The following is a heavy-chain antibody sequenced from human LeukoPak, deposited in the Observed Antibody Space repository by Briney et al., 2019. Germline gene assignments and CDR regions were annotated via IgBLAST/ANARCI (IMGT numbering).Heavy chain of an antibody. CDR1: GFTFSSYG. CDR2: IWYDGSNK. V-gene: IGHV3-33*01. J-gene: IGHJ6*04. D-gene: IGHD3-3*01. CDR3: ARDLLRYDFWSGPVMDV. Sequence: GGSLRLSCAASGFTFSSYGMHWVRQAPGKGLEWVAVIWYDGSNKYYADSVKGRFTISRDNSKNTLYLQMNSLRAEDTAVYYCARDLLRYDFWSGPVMDVWGKGTTVTVSS.